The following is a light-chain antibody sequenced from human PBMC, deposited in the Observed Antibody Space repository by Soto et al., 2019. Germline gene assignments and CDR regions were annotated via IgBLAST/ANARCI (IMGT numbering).Light chain of an antibody. J-gene: IGLJ1*01. CDR1: NSDVGGYNY. Sequence: QSVLTQPASVSGSPEQSITISCTGTNSDVGGYNYVSWYQQHPGKAPELMIYEVSHRPSGVSNRFSGSKSDNTASLTISGLQAEDEADYYCSSYTSISTLYVFGTGTKVTVL. V-gene: IGLV2-14*01. CDR2: EVS. CDR3: SSYTSISTLYV.